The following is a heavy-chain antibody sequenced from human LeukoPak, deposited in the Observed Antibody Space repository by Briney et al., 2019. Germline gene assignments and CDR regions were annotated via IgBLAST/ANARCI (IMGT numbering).Heavy chain of an antibody. V-gene: IGHV3-30*04. CDR1: GFTFSSYA. J-gene: IGHJ4*02. D-gene: IGHD4-23*01. Sequence: GGSLRLSCAASGFTFSSYAMHWVRQAPGKGLEWVAVISYDGSNKYYADSVKGRFTISRDNSKNTLYLQMNSLRAEDTAVYYCAKRRWLLNPVDYWGQGTLVTVSS. CDR2: ISYDGSNK. CDR3: AKRRWLLNPVDY.